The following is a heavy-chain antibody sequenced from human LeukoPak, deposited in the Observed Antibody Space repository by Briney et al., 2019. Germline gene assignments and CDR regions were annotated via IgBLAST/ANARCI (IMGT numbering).Heavy chain of an antibody. CDR2: ISSSGSTK. J-gene: IGHJ4*02. V-gene: IGHV3-48*01. CDR1: GITFSSYS. D-gene: IGHD2/OR15-2a*01. CDR3: ARGGLSIMGY. Sequence: GGSLRLSCGASGITFSSYSMNWVRQAPGKGLEWVSYISSSGSTKYYADSVKGRFTISRDNARNSLYLQMNSLRAEGTAVYFCARGGLSIMGYWGQGTLVTVSS.